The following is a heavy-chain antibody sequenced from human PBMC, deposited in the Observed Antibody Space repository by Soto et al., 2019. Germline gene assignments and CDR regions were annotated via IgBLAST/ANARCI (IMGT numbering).Heavy chain of an antibody. V-gene: IGHV5-51*01. D-gene: IGHD6-13*01. CDR3: ARTAAAGKYYYGMDV. CDR2: IYPGDSDT. J-gene: IGHJ6*02. Sequence: GESLKISCKGLGNSFNNWIGWVRQMPGKGLEWVGIIYPGDSDTRYSPSFQGQVTISADKSISTAYLQWSSLKASDTAMYYCARTAAAGKYYYGMDVWGQGTTVTVS. CDR1: GNSFNNW.